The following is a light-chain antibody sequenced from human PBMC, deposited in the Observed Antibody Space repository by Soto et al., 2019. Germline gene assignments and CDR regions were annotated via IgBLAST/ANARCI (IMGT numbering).Light chain of an antibody. J-gene: IGKJ4*01. Sequence: DIVIIRSALFLPVTPGEPASISCRSSQVLLHSNGYNHLDWYLQKPGQSPQLLIYLGSNRASGVPDRFSGSASGTDFTLKISRVEAEDVGVFYCMQSLQTPLTFGGGTKVEIK. CDR3: MQSLQTPLT. CDR1: QVLLHSNGYNH. V-gene: IGKV2-28*01. CDR2: LGS.